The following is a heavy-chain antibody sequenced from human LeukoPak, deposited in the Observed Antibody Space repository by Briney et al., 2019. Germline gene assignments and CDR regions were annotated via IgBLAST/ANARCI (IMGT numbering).Heavy chain of an antibody. D-gene: IGHD6-19*01. CDR2: IYPGDSDT. Sequence: GESLKISCKGSGYSFTSYWIGWVRRMPGKGLEWMGIIYPGDSDTRYSPSFQGQVTISADKSISTAYLQWSSLKASDTAMYYCARPYSSGWYHGRGRRGGEYFQHWGQGTLVTVSS. J-gene: IGHJ1*01. CDR3: ARPYSSGWYHGRGRRGGEYFQH. V-gene: IGHV5-51*01. CDR1: GYSFTSYW.